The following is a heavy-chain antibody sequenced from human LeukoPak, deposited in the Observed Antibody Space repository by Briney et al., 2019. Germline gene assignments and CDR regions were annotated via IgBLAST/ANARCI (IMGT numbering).Heavy chain of an antibody. Sequence: PGGSLRLSCAASGFTFSNHALSWVRQAPGKGLEWVSATSASGGSTYYADSVKGRFTISRDNSKNTLYLQMNSLRAEDTAVYYCAKELYYYDSSGSFDYWGQGTLVTVSS. CDR2: TSASGGST. J-gene: IGHJ4*02. CDR1: GFTFSNHA. V-gene: IGHV3-23*01. D-gene: IGHD3-22*01. CDR3: AKELYYYDSSGSFDY.